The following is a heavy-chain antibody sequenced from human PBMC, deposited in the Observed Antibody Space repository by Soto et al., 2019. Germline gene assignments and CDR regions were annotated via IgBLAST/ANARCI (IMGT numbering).Heavy chain of an antibody. CDR3: AKDHSDRSIDY. Sequence: GGSLRLSCAASGFTFSSYGMHWVRQAPGKGLEWVAVISYDGSNKYYAETVKGRFTISRDNSKNTLYLQMNSLRAEDTAVYYCAKDHSDRSIDYWGQGTLVTVSS. CDR1: GFTFSSYG. D-gene: IGHD2-21*02. J-gene: IGHJ4*02. CDR2: ISYDGSNK. V-gene: IGHV3-30*18.